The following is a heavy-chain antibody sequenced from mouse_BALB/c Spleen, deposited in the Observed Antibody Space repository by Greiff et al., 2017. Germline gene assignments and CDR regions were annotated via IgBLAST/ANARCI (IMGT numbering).Heavy chain of an antibody. CDR2: IDPETGGT. Sequence: QVQLQQSGAELVRPGASVTLSCKASGYTFTDYEMHWVKQTPVHGLEWIGAIDPETGGTAYNQKFKGKATLTADKSSSTAYMELRSLTSEDSAVYYCTRGGGLDWGQGTTLTVSS. V-gene: IGHV1-15*01. D-gene: IGHD3-3*01. CDR1: GYTFTDYE. CDR3: TRGGGLD. J-gene: IGHJ2*01.